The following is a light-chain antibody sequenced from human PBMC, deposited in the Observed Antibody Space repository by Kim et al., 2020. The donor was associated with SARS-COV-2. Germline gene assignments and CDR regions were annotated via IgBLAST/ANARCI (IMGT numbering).Light chain of an antibody. J-gene: IGKJ4*01. V-gene: IGKV3-11*01. Sequence: LCPGERSTLSCRASEGVGRYVAWYQRNPGQAPRFLIYDASNRATGIPARFSGGGSGTDFTLTINSLEPEDFAVYYCQQRTDWPLTFGGGTKVDIK. CDR3: QQRTDWPLT. CDR1: EGVGRY. CDR2: DAS.